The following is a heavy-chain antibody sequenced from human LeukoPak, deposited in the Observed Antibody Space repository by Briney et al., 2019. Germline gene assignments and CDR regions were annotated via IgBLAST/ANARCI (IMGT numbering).Heavy chain of an antibody. CDR3: ARDNSGTYYLSAFDY. CDR2: IKQDGSEK. J-gene: IGHJ4*02. D-gene: IGHD1-26*01. Sequence: PGRSLRLSCAASGFAFNNYWMIWVRQAPGKGLEWVATIKQDGSEKYYVDSVRGRFTISRDNAKNSLYLQMNSLRAEDTAVYYCARDNSGTYYLSAFDYWGQGTLVTVSS. V-gene: IGHV3-7*01. CDR1: GFAFNNYW.